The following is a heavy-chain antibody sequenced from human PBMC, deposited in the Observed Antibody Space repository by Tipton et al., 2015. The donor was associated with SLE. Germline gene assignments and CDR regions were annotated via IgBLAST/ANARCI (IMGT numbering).Heavy chain of an antibody. Sequence: TLSLTCTVSGGSISSHYWSWIRQPPGKGLEWIGYIYYSGSTNYNPSLKSRVTISVDTSKNQFSLKLSSVTAADTAVYYCARGHIAVAGDDAFDIWGQGTMVTVSS. CDR2: IYYSGST. V-gene: IGHV4-59*11. CDR1: GGSISSHY. CDR3: ARGHIAVAGDDAFDI. J-gene: IGHJ3*02. D-gene: IGHD6-19*01.